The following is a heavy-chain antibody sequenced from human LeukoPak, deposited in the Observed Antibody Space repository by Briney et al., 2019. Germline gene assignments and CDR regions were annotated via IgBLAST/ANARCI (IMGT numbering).Heavy chain of an antibody. V-gene: IGHV1-2*02. CDR2: INPNSGGT. D-gene: IGHD2-2*01. J-gene: IGHJ4*02. CDR3: ARGGIVVAPAAYYFDY. Sequence: ASVKVSCKASGYTFTGYYIHWVRQAPGQGLEWMGWINPNSGGTNSAQKFQGRVTMTRDTSITTAYMELSRLRSDDTAVYYCARGGIVVAPAAYYFDYWGQGTLVAVSS. CDR1: GYTFTGYY.